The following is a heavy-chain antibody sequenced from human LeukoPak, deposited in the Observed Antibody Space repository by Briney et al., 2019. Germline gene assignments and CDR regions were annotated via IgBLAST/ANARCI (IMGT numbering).Heavy chain of an antibody. CDR3: ASYCSTSCFQPYAFDI. V-gene: IGHV3-30*02. Sequence: GSLRLSCAASGFTFSSYGMHWVRQAPGKGLEWVAFIRYDGSNKYYADSVKGRFTISRDNSKNTLYLQMNSLRAEDTAVYYCASYCSTSCFQPYAFDIWGQGTMVTVSS. J-gene: IGHJ3*02. CDR2: IRYDGSNK. CDR1: GFTFSSYG. D-gene: IGHD2-2*01.